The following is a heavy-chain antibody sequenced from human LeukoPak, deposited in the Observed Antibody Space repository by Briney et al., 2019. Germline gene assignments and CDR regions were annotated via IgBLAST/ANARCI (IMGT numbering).Heavy chain of an antibody. CDR2: IYYSGST. J-gene: IGHJ4*02. D-gene: IGHD6-6*01. V-gene: IGHV4-59*01. CDR3: ARMTARLYRGFDY. CDR1: GGSISSYY. Sequence: SQTLSLTCTVSGGSISSYYWSWIRQPPGKGLEWIGYIYYSGSTNYNPSLKSRVTISVDTSKNQFSLKLSSVTAADTAVYYCARMTARLYRGFDYWGQGTLVTVSS.